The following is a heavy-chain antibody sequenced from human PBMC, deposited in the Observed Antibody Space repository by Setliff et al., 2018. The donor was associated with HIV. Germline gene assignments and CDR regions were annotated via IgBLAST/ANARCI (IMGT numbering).Heavy chain of an antibody. CDR3: ARHRQGLTGSTPGYYMDV. J-gene: IGHJ6*03. Sequence: TLSLTCNVSGGSFSNSYYFWGWIRQPPGKGLEWIGSISYSGSTYYNPSLKSRVTMSVDTSKNQFSLKLSSVTAADTAVYYCARHRQGLTGSTPGYYMDVWGKGTTVTVS. CDR1: GGSFSNSYYF. V-gene: IGHV4-39*01. D-gene: IGHD1-7*01. CDR2: ISYSGST.